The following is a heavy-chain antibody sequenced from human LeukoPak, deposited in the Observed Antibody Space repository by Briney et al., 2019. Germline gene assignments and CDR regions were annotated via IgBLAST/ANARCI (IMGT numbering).Heavy chain of an antibody. CDR3: ARVDDYGDYCLRA. V-gene: IGHV1-18*04. CDR1: GYTFTGYY. CDR2: ISAYNGNT. D-gene: IGHD4-17*01. Sequence: ASVKVSCKASGYTFTGYYMHWVRQAPGQGLEWMGWISAYNGNTNYAQKLQGRVTITADKSTSTAYMELSSLRSEDTAVYYCARVDDYGDYCLRAWGQGTLVTVSS. J-gene: IGHJ5*02.